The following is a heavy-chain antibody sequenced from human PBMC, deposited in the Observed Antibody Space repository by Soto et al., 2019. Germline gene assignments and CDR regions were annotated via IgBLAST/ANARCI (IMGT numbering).Heavy chain of an antibody. Sequence: EVQLLESGGGLVQPEGSLRLSCAASGFTFSSYAMSWVRQAPGKGLEWVSAISGSGGSTYYADSVKGRFTISRDNSKNTLYLQMNSLRAEDTAVYYCAKDRASYDFWSGYYYYFDYWGQGTLVTVSS. D-gene: IGHD3-3*01. J-gene: IGHJ4*02. CDR2: ISGSGGST. CDR1: GFTFSSYA. V-gene: IGHV3-23*01. CDR3: AKDRASYDFWSGYYYYFDY.